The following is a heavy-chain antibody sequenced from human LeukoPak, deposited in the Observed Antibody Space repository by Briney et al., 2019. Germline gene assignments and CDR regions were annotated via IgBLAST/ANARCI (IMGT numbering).Heavy chain of an antibody. J-gene: IGHJ4*02. CDR2: IYYSGST. CDR3: ARGYCSGDSCYWFDY. V-gene: IGHV4-59*01. Sequence: KPSETLSLTCTAPDGSISNYYWSWIRQPPGKGLEWTGYIYYSGSTNYKPSLKSRVTISLDTSKNQFSLKLSSVTAADTAVYYCARGYCSGDSCYWFDYWGQGTLVTVSS. CDR1: DGSISNYY. D-gene: IGHD2-15*01.